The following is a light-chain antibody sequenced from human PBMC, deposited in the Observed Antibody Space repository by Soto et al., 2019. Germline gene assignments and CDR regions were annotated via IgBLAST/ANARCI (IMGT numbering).Light chain of an antibody. V-gene: IGKV3-15*01. CDR2: GAS. J-gene: IGKJ1*01. CDR1: QSVSSK. CDR3: QQYNSCLWP. Sequence: EIVMTQSPATLSVSPGEGATLSCRASQSVSSKLAWYQQKPGQAPRLLIYGASTRATGIPARFSGSGSGTEFTLIISSLQSEDSAVYYCQQYNSCLWPVGQGTKVDIX.